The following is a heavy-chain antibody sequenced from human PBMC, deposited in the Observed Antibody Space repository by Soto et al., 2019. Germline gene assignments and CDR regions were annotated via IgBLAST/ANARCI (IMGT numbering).Heavy chain of an antibody. CDR1: GGSITSDY. CDR2: IYYTGSI. CDR3: ARGSGTYCGGGSCHRSRAFHI. J-gene: IGHJ3*02. D-gene: IGHD2-15*01. V-gene: IGHV4-59*01. Sequence: QVQLQESGPGLVKPSETLSLNCTVSGGSITSDYWTWIRQPPGKGLEWIGHIYYTGSIAYNASLRSGTIASLDPPTTHFSSILGTGTTVESAVYFCARGSGTYCGGGSCHRSRAFHIWGLGTMVTVSS.